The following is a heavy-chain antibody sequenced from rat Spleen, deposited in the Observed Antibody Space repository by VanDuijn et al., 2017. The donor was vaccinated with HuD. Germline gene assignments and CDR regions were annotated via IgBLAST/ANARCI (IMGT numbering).Heavy chain of an antibody. CDR2: IWNTGGT. CDR3: ASNIGTTYYYVMDA. D-gene: IGHD1-5*01. V-gene: IGHV2-41*01. Sequence: QVQLKESGPGLVQPSQTLSLTCTVAGFSLTSYNVHWVRQPPGKGLEWMGVIWNTGGTRYNSALKSRLSISKDTSKSQVFLKMNSLQTEDTATYYCASNIGTTYYYVMDAWGQGASVTVSS. J-gene: IGHJ4*01. CDR1: GFSLTSYN.